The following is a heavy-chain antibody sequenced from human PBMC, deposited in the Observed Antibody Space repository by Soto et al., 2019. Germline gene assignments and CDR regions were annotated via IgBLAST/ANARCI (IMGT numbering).Heavy chain of an antibody. Sequence: GXSVKVSCKASGYLFTSYGIIWVRQAPGQGLEWMGWISGYNGNTNYAQKVQGRVTMTTDTSTNTAYMELRSLTSDDTAVYYCARGPRYCSTTTCFAGVNWFDPWGQGTPVTVSS. D-gene: IGHD2-2*01. CDR3: ARGPRYCSTTTCFAGVNWFDP. CDR2: ISGYNGNT. V-gene: IGHV1-18*04. J-gene: IGHJ5*02. CDR1: GYLFTSYG.